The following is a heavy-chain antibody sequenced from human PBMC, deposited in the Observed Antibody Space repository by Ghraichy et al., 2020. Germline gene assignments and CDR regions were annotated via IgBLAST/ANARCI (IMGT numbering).Heavy chain of an antibody. V-gene: IGHV3-23*01. CDR2: ISGSGGSI. D-gene: IGHD1-26*01. Sequence: GGSLRLSCAVSGLTFSNFAMAWVRQAPGKGLEWVSTISGSGGSIGYADSGKGRFIISRDNSRSTFYLQMNSLRAEDTAVYYCAKGKGSGSYVNCSFNSWGRGTPVTVSP. CDR1: GLTFSNFA. CDR3: AKGKGSGSYVNCSFNS. J-gene: IGHJ2*01.